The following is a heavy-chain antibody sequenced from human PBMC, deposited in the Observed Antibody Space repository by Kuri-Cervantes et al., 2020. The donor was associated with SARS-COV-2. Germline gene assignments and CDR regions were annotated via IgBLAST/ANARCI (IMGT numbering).Heavy chain of an antibody. V-gene: IGHV3-21*01. CDR3: ATAPQFNLRSRNY. CDR1: GFTFSSYS. J-gene: IGHJ4*02. CDR2: ISSSSSYI. Sequence: GGSLRLSCAASGFTFSSYSMNWVRQAPGKGLEWVSSISSSSSYIYYADSVKGRFTISRDNAKNSLYLQMNSLRAEDTAVYYCATAPQFNLRSRNYWGQGTLVTVSS. D-gene: IGHD1-14*01.